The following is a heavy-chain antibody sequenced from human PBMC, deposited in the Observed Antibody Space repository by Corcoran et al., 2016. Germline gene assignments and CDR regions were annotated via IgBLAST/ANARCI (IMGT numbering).Heavy chain of an antibody. V-gene: IGHV1-69*01. CDR3: ATSGVVPAAITCAFDI. J-gene: IGHJ3*02. Sequence: QVQLVQSGAEVKKPGSSVKVSCKASGGTFSSYAISWVRQAPGQGLEWMGGIIPIFGTANYEQKFQGRVTITADESTSTAYMELSSLRSEDTAVYYCATSGVVPAAITCAFDIWGQGTMVTVSS. CDR1: GGTFSSYA. CDR2: IIPIFGTA. D-gene: IGHD2-2*01.